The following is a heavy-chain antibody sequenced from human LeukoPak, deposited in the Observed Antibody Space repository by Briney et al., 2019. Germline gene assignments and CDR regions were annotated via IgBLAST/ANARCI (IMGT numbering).Heavy chain of an antibody. D-gene: IGHD5-18*01. Sequence: GESLKISCKGSGYSFTSYWIGWVRQMPGKGLEWMGIIYPGDSDTRYSPSFQGQVTISADKSISTAYLQWSSLKASDTAMYYCARGHPDPHGYGPPDAFDIWGQGTMVTVSS. CDR2: IYPGDSDT. CDR1: GYSFTSYW. V-gene: IGHV5-51*01. J-gene: IGHJ3*02. CDR3: ARGHPDPHGYGPPDAFDI.